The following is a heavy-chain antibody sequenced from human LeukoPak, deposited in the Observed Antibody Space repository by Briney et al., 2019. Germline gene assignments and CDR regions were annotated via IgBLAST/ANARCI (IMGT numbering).Heavy chain of an antibody. D-gene: IGHD2-2*01. CDR1: GFPLSRYA. Sequence: SGVSLRLSCAACGFPLSRYAMIGVRQATGKALEGVSAISGRRGKTYYAVSVKGRFPISRDNSKNSLYMQMNSLRAEDTAVYSCEKDIVVVPAAIDYWGQGTLVTVSS. J-gene: IGHJ4*02. CDR2: ISGRRGKT. V-gene: IGHV3-23*01. CDR3: EKDIVVVPAAIDY.